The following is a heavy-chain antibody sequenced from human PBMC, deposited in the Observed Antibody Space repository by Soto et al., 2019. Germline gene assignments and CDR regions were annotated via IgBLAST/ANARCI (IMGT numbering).Heavy chain of an antibody. CDR1: GFNFSNYW. CDR2: MNSAGNSI. V-gene: IGHV3-74*01. Sequence: GGSLRLSCAASGFNFSNYWMHWVRQAPGKGLVWVSRMNSAGNSINYADSVKGRFTISRDNAKNTLYLQMHSLRVEDTAVYFCARGTTTRGNYYYGMDVWGQGTAVTVSS. D-gene: IGHD4-4*01. CDR3: ARGTTTRGNYYYGMDV. J-gene: IGHJ6*02.